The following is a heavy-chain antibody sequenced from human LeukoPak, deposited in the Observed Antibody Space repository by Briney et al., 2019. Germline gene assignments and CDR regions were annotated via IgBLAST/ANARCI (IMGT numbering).Heavy chain of an antibody. J-gene: IGHJ4*02. D-gene: IGHD1-26*01. CDR1: GFSFSTYG. CDR3: ARADGSHYGLKDY. Sequence: PGGSLRLSCVASGFSFSTYGMHWVRQAPGKGLVWVSRISPDGTSKSYADSVKGRFTISRDNAKNTLSLQMNSLRAEDTGLYYCARADGSHYGLKDYWGQGTLVTVSS. CDR2: ISPDGTSK. V-gene: IGHV3-74*01.